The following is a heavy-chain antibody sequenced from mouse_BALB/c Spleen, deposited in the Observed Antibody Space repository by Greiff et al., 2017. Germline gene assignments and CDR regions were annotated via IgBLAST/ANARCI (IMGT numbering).Heavy chain of an antibody. D-gene: IGHD1-1*01. CDR2: IYPGNSDT. J-gene: IGHJ2*01. CDR1: GYSFTSYW. CDR3: TRATTVVGYFDY. Sequence: EVQLQQSGTVLARPGASVKMSCKASGYSFTSYWMHWVKQRPGQGLEWIGAIYPGNSDTSYNQKFKGKAKLTAVTSASTAYMELSSLTNEDSAVYYCTRATTVVGYFDYWGQGTTLTVSS. V-gene: IGHV1-5*01.